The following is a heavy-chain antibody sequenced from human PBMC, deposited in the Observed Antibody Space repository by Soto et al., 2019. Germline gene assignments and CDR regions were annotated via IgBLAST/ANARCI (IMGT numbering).Heavy chain of an antibody. CDR1: GGTFSSYA. CDR3: AISHYDSSGYYYY. Sequence: SVKVSCKASGGTFSSYAISWVRQSPGQGLEWMGGIIPIFGTANYAQKFQGRVTITADESTSTAYMELSSLRSEDTAVYYCAISHYDSSGYYYYWGQGTLVTVSS. CDR2: IIPIFGTA. V-gene: IGHV1-69*13. D-gene: IGHD3-22*01. J-gene: IGHJ4*02.